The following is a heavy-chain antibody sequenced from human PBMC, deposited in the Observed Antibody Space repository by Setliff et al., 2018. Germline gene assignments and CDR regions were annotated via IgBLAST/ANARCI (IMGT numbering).Heavy chain of an antibody. CDR1: GFIFSSYG. J-gene: IGHJ5*02. D-gene: IGHD3-9*01. CDR2: IGYDGSEK. CDR3: AQRDYDILTDP. Sequence: GGSLRLSCATSGFIFSSYGMHWVRQAPGKGLEWVAFIGYDGSEKYYGDSVKGRFTIPRDNSKKTLYLQMNSLRLEDTAVYYCAQRDYDILTDPWGQGTLVTVS. V-gene: IGHV3-30*02.